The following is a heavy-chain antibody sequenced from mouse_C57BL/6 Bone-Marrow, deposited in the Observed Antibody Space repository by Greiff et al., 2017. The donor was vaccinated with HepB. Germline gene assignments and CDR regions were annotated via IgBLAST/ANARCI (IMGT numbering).Heavy chain of an antibody. Sequence: QVQLQQSGPELVKPGASVKLSCKASGYTFTSYDLNWVKQRPGQGLAWIGWIYPGDGSTKYNEKFKGKATLTVHTASSTAYMELHSLTSEDSSVYFCARDDYDWAWFAYWGQGTLVTVSA. D-gene: IGHD2-4*01. CDR3: ARDDYDWAWFAY. V-gene: IGHV1-85*01. CDR1: GYTFTSYD. CDR2: IYPGDGST. J-gene: IGHJ3*01.